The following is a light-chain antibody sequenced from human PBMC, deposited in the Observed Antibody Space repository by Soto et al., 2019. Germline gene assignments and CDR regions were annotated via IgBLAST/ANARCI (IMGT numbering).Light chain of an antibody. CDR3: QQYNRFFT. J-gene: IGKJ3*01. CDR1: QSISSW. V-gene: IGKV1-5*03. CDR2: KAS. Sequence: DIQMTQSPSTLSASVGDRVTINCRASQSISSWLAWYQQKPGKAPKLLIYKASSLESGVPSRFSGSGSGTEFTLTISSLQPDDFATYYCQQYNRFFTFGPGTKVDIK.